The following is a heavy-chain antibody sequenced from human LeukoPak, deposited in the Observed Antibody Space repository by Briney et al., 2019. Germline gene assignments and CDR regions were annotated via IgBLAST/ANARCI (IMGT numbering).Heavy chain of an antibody. Sequence: PGGSLSLSCTASGFTFGDYAMSWVRQAPGKGLEWVGFIRRKAYGCTTEYAASVKGRFTISRDDSKSIAYLQMNSLKTEDTAVYYCTRDPEWSHYGSGSYYRDYWGRGTLVTVSS. CDR1: GFTFGDYA. D-gene: IGHD3-10*01. CDR2: IRRKAYGCTT. V-gene: IGHV3-49*04. J-gene: IGHJ4*02. CDR3: TRDPEWSHYGSGSYYRDY.